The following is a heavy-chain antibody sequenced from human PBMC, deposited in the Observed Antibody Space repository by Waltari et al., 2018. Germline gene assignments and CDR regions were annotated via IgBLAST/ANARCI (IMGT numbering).Heavy chain of an antibody. CDR2: ISDSGSAI. V-gene: IGHV3-48*03. Sequence: EVQLVESGGGLVQPGGSLRLSVTDLGFTFGCSELNWVRQAPGKGLEWISYISDSGSAIYYADSVKGRFTISRDNAKNSLYLQMNSLRDDDTGVYYCARVAVTGSHYWYFDLWGRGTLLTVSS. D-gene: IGHD1-26*01. CDR3: ARVAVTGSHYWYFDL. CDR1: GFTFGCSE. J-gene: IGHJ2*01.